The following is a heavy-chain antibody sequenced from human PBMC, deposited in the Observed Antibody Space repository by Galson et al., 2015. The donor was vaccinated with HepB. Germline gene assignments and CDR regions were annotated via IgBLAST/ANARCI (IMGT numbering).Heavy chain of an antibody. CDR2: TYYRSKWYN. J-gene: IGHJ6*03. D-gene: IGHD5-12*01. CDR3: AREAGGAHGYSGYDPSSYYYYYMDV. V-gene: IGHV6-1*01. Sequence: CAISGDSVSSHSAAWNWIRQSPSRGLEWLGRTYYRSKWYNDYAVSVKSRITINPDTSKSQFSLQLNSVTPEDTAVYYCAREAGGAHGYSGYDPSSYYYYYMDVWGKGTTVTVSS. CDR1: GDSVSSHSAA.